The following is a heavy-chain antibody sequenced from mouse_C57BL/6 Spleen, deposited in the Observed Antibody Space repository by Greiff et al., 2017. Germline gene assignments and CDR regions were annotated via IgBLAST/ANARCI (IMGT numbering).Heavy chain of an antibody. J-gene: IGHJ4*01. CDR2: ISSGGSYT. CDR3: ARHRATGTDAMDY. D-gene: IGHD4-1*02. CDR1: GFTFSSYG. V-gene: IGHV5-6*01. Sequence: EVKLVESGGDLVKPGGSLKLSCAASGFTFSSYGMSWVRQTPDKRLEWVATISSGGSYTYYPDSVKGRFTISRDNAKNTLYLQMSSLKSEDTAMYYCARHRATGTDAMDYWGQGTSVTVSS.